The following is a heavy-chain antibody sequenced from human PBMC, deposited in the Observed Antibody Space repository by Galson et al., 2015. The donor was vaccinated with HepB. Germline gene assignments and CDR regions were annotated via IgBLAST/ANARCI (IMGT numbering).Heavy chain of an antibody. V-gene: IGHV3-15*01. D-gene: IGHD5/OR15-5a*01. J-gene: IGHJ5*02. CDR2: IKSXTDGETT. CDR1: XFPFNNAW. CDR3: TTDVYYSTYWXWLDP. Sequence: SLRXXXAAXXFPFNNAWMTWVXXXPGMGLEWVGRIKSXTDGETTDYAAPVKVRFTIPRDDSKNRLYLQMNSLKTEDTAVYYCTTDVYYSTYWXWLDPWGQ.